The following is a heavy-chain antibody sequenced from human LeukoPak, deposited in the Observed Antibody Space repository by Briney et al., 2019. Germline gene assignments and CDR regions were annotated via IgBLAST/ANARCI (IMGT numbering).Heavy chain of an antibody. J-gene: IGHJ4*02. CDR1: GGTFSSYS. D-gene: IGHD3-22*01. V-gene: IGHV1-69*05. CDR3: ARHDYYDSSGYRD. Sequence: SVKLSCKASGGTFSSYSISWVRQAPGQGLEWMGRIIPIFGTTNYAQKFQGRVTITTDESTSTAYMELSSLRSEDTAVYYCARHDYYDSSGYRDWGQGTLVTVSS. CDR2: IIPIFGTT.